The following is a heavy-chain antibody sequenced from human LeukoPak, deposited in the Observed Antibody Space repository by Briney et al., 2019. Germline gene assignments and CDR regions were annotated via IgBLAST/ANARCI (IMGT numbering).Heavy chain of an antibody. CDR3: AKSMSTVTTSPF. CDR2: IGSTGSNT. D-gene: IGHD4-17*01. V-gene: IGHV3-23*05. Sequence: GGSLRLSCAASGFTFRSYAMSWVRQAPGKGLEWGSTIGSTGSNTYYTDSVKGRFTISRDNSKNTLYLQINGLRADDTAVYYCAKSMSTVTTSPFWGQGTLVTVSS. J-gene: IGHJ4*02. CDR1: GFTFRSYA.